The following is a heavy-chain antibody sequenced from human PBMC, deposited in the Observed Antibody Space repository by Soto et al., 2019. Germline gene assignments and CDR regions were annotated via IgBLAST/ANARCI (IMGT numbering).Heavy chain of an antibody. CDR3: AKVGIGMFSHKHHFDH. CDR2: ISGSGDSS. CDR1: GFTFSSFG. Sequence: EVQLLDSGGDLAQPGGSLRLSCTASGFTFSSFGMAWVRQAPGKGLEWVSAISGSGDSSYYADSVKDRFTISRDNPTNTLYLQMINLRAEDTAVYYCAKVGIGMFSHKHHFDHWGQGTQVTVSS. D-gene: IGHD2-2*03. J-gene: IGHJ4*02. V-gene: IGHV3-23*01.